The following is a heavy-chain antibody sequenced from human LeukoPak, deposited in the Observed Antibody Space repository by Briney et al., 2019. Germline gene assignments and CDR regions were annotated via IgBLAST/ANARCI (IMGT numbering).Heavy chain of an antibody. D-gene: IGHD2-2*02. V-gene: IGHV1-18*04. Sequence: ASVKVSCKASGYTFTSYGISWVRQAPGQGLEWMGWISAYNGNTNYAQKLQGRVTMTTDTSTSTAYMELRSLRSDDTAVYYCARLAYCSSTSSYMYYYYGMDVWGQGTTVTVSS. CDR2: ISAYNGNT. CDR3: ARLAYCSSTSSYMYYYYGMDV. J-gene: IGHJ6*02. CDR1: GYTFTSYG.